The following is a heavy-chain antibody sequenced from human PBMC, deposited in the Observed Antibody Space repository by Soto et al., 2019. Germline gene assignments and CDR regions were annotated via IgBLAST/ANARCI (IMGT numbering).Heavy chain of an antibody. D-gene: IGHD1-26*01. J-gene: IGHJ3*01. CDR2: IYDTGSN. Sequence: SETLSLTCTVSGSSIKNYYWTWIRQPPGKGLECIGYIYDTGSNSYNPTLKSRVTMSIDTSKSQFSLNLNSVTAADTAVYYCAGENIILDAFDFWGQRTMVTV. CDR1: GSSIKNYY. V-gene: IGHV4-59*01. CDR3: AGENIILDAFDF.